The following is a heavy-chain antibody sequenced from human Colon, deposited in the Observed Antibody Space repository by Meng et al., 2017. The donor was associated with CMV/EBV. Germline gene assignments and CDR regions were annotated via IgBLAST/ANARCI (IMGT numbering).Heavy chain of an antibody. D-gene: IGHD3-3*01. CDR3: AREAGPFFGVIVYDS. V-gene: IGHV4-34*01. CDR2: INQSGST. J-gene: IGHJ4*02. CDR1: GGSLSGYY. Sequence: VQLQEWGAGRLETSETLFLTCGVSGGSLSGYYWTWIRQSLGKGLEWIGEINQSGSTNYNPSLKSRVTVSVDTSKNQFSLRVTSVTAADSALYYCAREAGPFFGVIVYDSWGQGTLVTVSS.